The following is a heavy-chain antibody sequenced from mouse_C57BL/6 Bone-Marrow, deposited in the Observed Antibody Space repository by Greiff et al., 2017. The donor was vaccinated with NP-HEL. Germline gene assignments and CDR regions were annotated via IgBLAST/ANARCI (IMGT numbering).Heavy chain of an antibody. J-gene: IGHJ2*01. CDR2: IRNKANNHAT. D-gene: IGHD1-1*01. V-gene: IGHV6-6*01. CDR3: TRRLVLLRYHKGYFDY. Sequence: EVMLVESGGGLVQPGGSMKLSCAASGFTFSDAWMDWVRQSPEKGLEWVAEIRNKANNHATYYAESVKGRFTISRDDSKRSVYLQMNSLRAEDTGIYYCTRRLVLLRYHKGYFDYWGQGTTLTVSS. CDR1: GFTFSDAW.